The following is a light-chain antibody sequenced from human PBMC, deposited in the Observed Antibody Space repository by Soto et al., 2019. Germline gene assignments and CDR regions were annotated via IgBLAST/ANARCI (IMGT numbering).Light chain of an antibody. CDR3: CSFTSITTGVL. CDR2: EVN. J-gene: IGLJ2*01. Sequence: QSVLTQPASVSGSPGQSITISCTGASSDVGDYNYVSWYRHHPGQAPELLIYEVNNRPSGVSHRFSGSKSGNTASLTISGLQAEDEADYYCCSFTSITTGVLFGGGTKLTV. V-gene: IGLV2-14*01. CDR1: SSDVGDYNY.